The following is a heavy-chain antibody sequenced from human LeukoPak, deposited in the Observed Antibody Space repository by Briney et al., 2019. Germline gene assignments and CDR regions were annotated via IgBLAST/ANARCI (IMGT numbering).Heavy chain of an antibody. CDR1: GGTFSSYA. J-gene: IGHJ4*02. CDR2: IIPIFGIA. V-gene: IGHV1-69*13. D-gene: IGHD6-13*01. CDR3: ARGYSSSWYGGSYFDY. Sequence: SVKVSCKASGGTFSSYAINWVRQAPGQGLEWMGGIIPIFGIANYAQKFQGRVTITADESTSTAYMELSSLRSEDTAVYYCARGYSSSWYGGSYFDYWGQGTLVTVSS.